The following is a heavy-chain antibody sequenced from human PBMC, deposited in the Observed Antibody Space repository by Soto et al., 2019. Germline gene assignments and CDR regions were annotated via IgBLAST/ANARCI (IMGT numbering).Heavy chain of an antibody. CDR3: AKSEGVNTAMDDY. D-gene: IGHD5-18*01. V-gene: IGHV3-30*18. CDR2: ISYDGSNK. Sequence: QVQLVESGGGVVQPGRSLRLSCAASGFTFSSYGMHWVRQAPGKGLEWVAVISYDGSNKYYADSVKGRFTISRDNSKNTLYLQMNSLRAEDTAVYYCAKSEGVNTAMDDYWGQGTLVTVSS. J-gene: IGHJ4*02. CDR1: GFTFSSYG.